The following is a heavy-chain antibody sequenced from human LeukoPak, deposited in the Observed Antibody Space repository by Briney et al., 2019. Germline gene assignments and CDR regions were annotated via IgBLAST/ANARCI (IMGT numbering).Heavy chain of an antibody. CDR1: GFTFSSYA. D-gene: IGHD3-22*01. V-gene: IGHV3-23*01. J-gene: IGHJ4*02. CDR2: ISGSGGRT. Sequence: GGSLRLSCAASGFTFSSYAMSWVRQAPGKGLEWVSAISGSGGRTYYADSVKGRFTISRDNSKNTLYLQMNSLRAEDTAVYYCAKDRGNYYDSSGYSFWGQGTLVTVSS. CDR3: AKDRGNYYDSSGYSF.